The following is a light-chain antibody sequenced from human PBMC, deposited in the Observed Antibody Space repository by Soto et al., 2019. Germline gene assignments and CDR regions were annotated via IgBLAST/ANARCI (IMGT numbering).Light chain of an antibody. Sequence: EFVFTQSPPTLSLSPGERATLSCRASQSVSSYLAWYQQKPGQAPRLLIYDASNRATGIPARFSGTGSGTDFTLTINNLEPEDFAVYYCQVRTNWSIAFGRGTRLEI. CDR2: DAS. V-gene: IGKV3-11*01. CDR3: QVRTNWSIA. J-gene: IGKJ5*01. CDR1: QSVSSY.